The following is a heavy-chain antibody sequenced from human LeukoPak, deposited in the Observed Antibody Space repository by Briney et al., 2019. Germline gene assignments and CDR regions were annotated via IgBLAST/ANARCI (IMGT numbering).Heavy chain of an antibody. CDR2: ISHDGTVQ. D-gene: IGHD5-18*01. CDR3: AKEGTAMASSYFDY. J-gene: IGHJ4*02. V-gene: IGHV3-30*18. CDR1: GFTFSSYG. Sequence: PGGSLGLSCAASGFTFSSYGMQWVRQAPGKGLEWVAVISHDGTVQYYAEPVKGRFTISRDNSDNTLYLQMNSLRNEDTAMYYCAKEGTAMASSYFDYWGQGTLITVSS.